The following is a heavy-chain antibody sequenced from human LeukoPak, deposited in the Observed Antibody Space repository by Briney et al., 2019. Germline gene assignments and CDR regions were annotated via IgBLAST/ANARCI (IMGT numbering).Heavy chain of an antibody. CDR1: GFTFSSYA. CDR3: ARIVPRTLNWFDP. V-gene: IGHV3-23*01. D-gene: IGHD2-8*01. CDR2: ISGSGGST. Sequence: PGGSLTLSCAASGFTFSSYAMSWVRQAPGKGLERVSAISGSGGSTYYADSVKGRFTISRDNSKNTLYLQMNSLRAEDTAVYYCARIVPRTLNWFDPWGQGTLVTVSS. J-gene: IGHJ5*02.